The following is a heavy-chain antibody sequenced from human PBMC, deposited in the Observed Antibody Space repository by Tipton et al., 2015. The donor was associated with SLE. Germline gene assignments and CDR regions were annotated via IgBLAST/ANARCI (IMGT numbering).Heavy chain of an antibody. V-gene: IGHV4-59*04. CDR3: ARHEIFGLLDHDADNWFDP. D-gene: IGHD3/OR15-3a*01. CDR1: GASISSHY. CDR2: IHYSGIT. Sequence: TLSLTCTVSGASISSHYWTWIRQPPGKRLEWIGTIHYSGITYYNPSLKSRVSVSVDTSKNQFSLRLSSVTAADTALYYCARHEIFGLLDHDADNWFDPWGQGTLVSVSS. J-gene: IGHJ5*02.